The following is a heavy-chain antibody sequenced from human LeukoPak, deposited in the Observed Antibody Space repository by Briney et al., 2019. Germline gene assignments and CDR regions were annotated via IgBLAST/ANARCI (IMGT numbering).Heavy chain of an antibody. CDR2: ISYDGSNK. Sequence: GGSLRLSCAASGFTFSSYGMLWVRQAPGKGLEWVAVISYDGSNKYYADSVKGRFPISRDNSKNTLYLQMNSLRAEDTAVYYCAKDNLWLHTGYYFDYWGQGTLVTVSS. V-gene: IGHV3-30*18. D-gene: IGHD5-18*01. J-gene: IGHJ4*02. CDR1: GFTFSSYG. CDR3: AKDNLWLHTGYYFDY.